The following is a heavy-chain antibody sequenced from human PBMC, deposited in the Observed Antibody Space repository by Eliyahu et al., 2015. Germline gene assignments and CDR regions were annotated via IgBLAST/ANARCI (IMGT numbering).Heavy chain of an antibody. CDR3: ARMGVAGHYGMDV. D-gene: IGHD6-19*01. V-gene: IGHV4-39*01. Sequence: QLQLQESGPGLLKPSETLSLTCTVSGGSISSSSYYWGWIRQPPGKGLEWIGSIYYSGSTYYNPSLKSRVTISVDTSKNQFSLKLSSVTAADTAVYYCARMGVAGHYGMDVWGQGTTVTVSS. CDR2: IYYSGST. CDR1: GGSISSSSYY. J-gene: IGHJ6*02.